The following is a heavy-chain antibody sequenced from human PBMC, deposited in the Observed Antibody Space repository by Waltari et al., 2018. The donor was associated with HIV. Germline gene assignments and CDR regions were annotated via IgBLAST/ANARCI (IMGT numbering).Heavy chain of an antibody. D-gene: IGHD2-2*01. CDR3: ARGRGHPTGNIVVVPAAEYYFDY. Sequence: QVQLQQWGAGLLKPSETLSLTCAVYGGSFSGYYWSWIRQPPGKGLEWIGEINHSGSTKYNPSLKSRGTISVDTSKNQFSLKLSSVTAADTAVYYCARGRGHPTGNIVVVPAAEYYFDYWGQGTLVTVSS. CDR1: GGSFSGYY. V-gene: IGHV4-34*01. CDR2: INHSGST. J-gene: IGHJ4*02.